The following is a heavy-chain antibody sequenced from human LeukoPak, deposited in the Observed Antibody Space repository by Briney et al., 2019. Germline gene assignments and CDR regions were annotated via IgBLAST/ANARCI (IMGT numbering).Heavy chain of an antibody. J-gene: IGHJ4*02. CDR2: ISSSSSYI. CDR3: AREMYSSGWYFDY. D-gene: IGHD6-19*01. V-gene: IGHV3-21*01. CDR1: GFTFSSYS. Sequence: PGGSLRLSCAASGFTFSSYSMNWVRQAPGKGLEWVSSISSSSSYIYYADSVKGRFTISRDNAKNSLYLQMNSLRAEDTAVYFCAREMYSSGWYFDYWGQGTLVTVSS.